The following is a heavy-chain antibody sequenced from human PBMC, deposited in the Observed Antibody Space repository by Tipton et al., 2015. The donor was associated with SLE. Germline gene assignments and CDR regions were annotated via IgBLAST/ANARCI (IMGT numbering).Heavy chain of an antibody. CDR2: IYYTGST. J-gene: IGHJ4*02. Sequence: GSLRLSCTVSGGSISSYYWSWIRQPPGKGLEWIGYIYYTGSTYYNPSLKSRVTISVDTSKNQFSLKLSSVTAADTAVYYCANYDILTGYLDYWGQGTLVTVSS. CDR3: ANYDILTGYLDY. CDR1: GGSISSYY. V-gene: IGHV4-59*01. D-gene: IGHD3-9*01.